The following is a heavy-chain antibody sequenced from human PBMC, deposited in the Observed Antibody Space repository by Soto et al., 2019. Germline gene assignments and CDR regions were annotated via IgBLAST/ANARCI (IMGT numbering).Heavy chain of an antibody. CDR1: GFTFDDYA. J-gene: IGHJ5*02. CDR3: AKGLPGITVGGRFYLDH. V-gene: IGHV3-9*01. D-gene: IGHD6-19*01. Sequence: EVHLVESGGGLVQPGRSLRLSCAASGFTFDDYAMHWVRQAPGKGLEWVSGISWNGGIKGYADSVKGRFTISRDNAKNSLYLQVDSLRAEDTAWYYCAKGLPGITVGGRFYLDHWGQGTLVTVSS. CDR2: ISWNGGIK.